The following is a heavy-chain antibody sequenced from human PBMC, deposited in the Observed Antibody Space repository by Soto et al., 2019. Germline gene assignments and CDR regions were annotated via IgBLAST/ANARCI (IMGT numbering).Heavy chain of an antibody. CDR1: GGSISSYY. V-gene: IGHV4-59*01. J-gene: IGHJ4*02. D-gene: IGHD3-9*01. CDR3: ARTLVNFDSHYPYYFDY. CDR2: IYYSGST. Sequence: QVQLQESGPGLVKPSETLSLTCTVSGGSISSYYWSWIRQPPGKGLEWIGYIYYSGSTNYNPSLKSRVTISVDTSKNQFSLKRSSVTAADTAVYYCARTLVNFDSHYPYYFDYWGQGTLVTVSS.